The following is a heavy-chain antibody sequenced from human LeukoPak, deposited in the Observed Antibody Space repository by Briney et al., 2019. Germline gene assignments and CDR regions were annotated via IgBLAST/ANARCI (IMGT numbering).Heavy chain of an antibody. CDR3: ARVGRPFYYYYMDV. V-gene: IGHV7-4-1*02. CDR2: INTNTGNP. Sequence: ASVKVSCKASGGTFSSYAISWVRQAPGQGLEWMGWINTNTGNPTYAQGFTGRFIFSFDTSVSTAYLQISSLKAEDTAIYYCARVGRPFYYYYMDVWGKGTTVTVSS. D-gene: IGHD6-6*01. J-gene: IGHJ6*03. CDR1: GGTFSSYA.